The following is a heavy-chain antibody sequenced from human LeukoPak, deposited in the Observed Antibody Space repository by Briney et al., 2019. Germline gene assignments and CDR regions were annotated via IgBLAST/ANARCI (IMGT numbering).Heavy chain of an antibody. CDR1: GFTFDDYA. V-gene: IGHV3-9*01. CDR2: ISWNSGNI. Sequence: PGGSLRLSCAGSGFTFDDYAMHWVRQTPGKGLEWVSGISWNSGNIAYADFVGGRFTISRDNAKNSLPLQMNSLSDEDTAVYYCAKDAYGGATFFYYMDVWGKGTTVTVSS. D-gene: IGHD2/OR15-2a*01. CDR3: AKDAYGGATFFYYMDV. J-gene: IGHJ6*03.